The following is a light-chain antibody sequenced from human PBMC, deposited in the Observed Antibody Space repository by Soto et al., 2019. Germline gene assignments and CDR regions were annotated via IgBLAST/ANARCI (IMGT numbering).Light chain of an antibody. CDR1: QGIAPY. CDR3: QKYNSAPLT. CDR2: AAS. V-gene: IGKV1-27*01. J-gene: IGKJ4*01. Sequence: DVQMTQSPSSLSGSVGDRVTITCRASQGIAPYLAWFQQKPGKVPKLLIYAASTLQSGVPSRFSGSGSGTDFTLTISSLQPEDVATYYCQKYNSAPLTFGGGTKVEIK.